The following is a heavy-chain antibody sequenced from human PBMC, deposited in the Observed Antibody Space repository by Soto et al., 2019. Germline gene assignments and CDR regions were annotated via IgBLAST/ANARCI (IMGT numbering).Heavy chain of an antibody. CDR2: IIPIFGTA. CDR3: ARESRYCSGGSCYFLPGIDY. V-gene: IGHV1-69*12. J-gene: IGHJ4*02. D-gene: IGHD2-15*01. Sequence: QVQLVQSGAEVKKPGSSVKVSCKASGGTFSSYAISWVRQAPGQGLEWMGGIIPIFGTANYAQKFQGRVTITADESTSTAYRELGSLRSEDTAVYYWARESRYCSGGSCYFLPGIDYWGQGTLVTVSS. CDR1: GGTFSSYA.